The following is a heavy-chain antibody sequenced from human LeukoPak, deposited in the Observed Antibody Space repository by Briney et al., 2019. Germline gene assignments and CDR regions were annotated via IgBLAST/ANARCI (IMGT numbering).Heavy chain of an antibody. CDR1: GFTFSDYW. CDR3: ARDLSHCSGGSCYSAHFDY. J-gene: IGHJ4*02. CDR2: XXXXMSST. Sequence: PGGSLRLSCAASGFTFSDYWMHWVRQAPGKGLVWVSRXXXXMSSTIYTDSVKGRFTISRDNAKNTLYLQMNSLRAEDTAVYYCARDLSHCSGGSCYSAHFDYWGLGTLVTVSS. D-gene: IGHD2-15*01. V-gene: IGHV3-74*01.